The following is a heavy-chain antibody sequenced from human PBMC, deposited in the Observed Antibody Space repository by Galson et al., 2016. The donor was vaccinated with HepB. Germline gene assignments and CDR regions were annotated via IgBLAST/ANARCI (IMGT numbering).Heavy chain of an antibody. Sequence: SLRLSCAAPGFTFSNYAMYWVRQAPGKGLEYVSHINNKGGSTYYADSVKGRFTISRDNSKNTLYLQMSSLKVEDTALYYCVKTDNYDSWSGSLDSWGQGTLVTVSS. CDR1: GFTFSNYA. V-gene: IGHV3-64D*06. CDR2: INNKGGST. D-gene: IGHD3-3*01. J-gene: IGHJ4*02. CDR3: VKTDNYDSWSGSLDS.